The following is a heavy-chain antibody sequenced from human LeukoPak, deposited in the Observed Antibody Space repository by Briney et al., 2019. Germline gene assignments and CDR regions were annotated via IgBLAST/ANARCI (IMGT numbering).Heavy chain of an antibody. CDR3: AKSRNFYYYFMEV. CDR1: GFNFNDYG. Sequence: GGTLRLSCAASGFNFNDYGMIWVRQAPGKGLEWVSGISGGDYSDHADSVKGRFTISGDNSKNTLYLQMNSLRADDTGLYYCAKSRNFYYYFMEVSGRGTKVTVSS. CDR2: ISGGDYS. V-gene: IGHV3-23*01. J-gene: IGHJ6*03.